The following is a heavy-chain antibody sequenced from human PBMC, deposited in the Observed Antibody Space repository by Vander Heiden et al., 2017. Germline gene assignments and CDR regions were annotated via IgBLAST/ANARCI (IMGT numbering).Heavy chain of an antibody. V-gene: IGHV1-46*03. D-gene: IGHD3-16*01. CDR1: GYTFTSYY. Sequence: QVQLVKSGAEAKKPGASVKVSCKASGYTFTSYYMHWVRQAPGQGLEWMGILNPSAGGTSYAQNFQGRVTMTRDTSTSTVYMELSSLRSEDTAIYYCARGGRVYDYLWGPGDYWGQGTLVTVSS. J-gene: IGHJ4*02. CDR3: ARGGRVYDYLWGPGDY. CDR2: LNPSAGGT.